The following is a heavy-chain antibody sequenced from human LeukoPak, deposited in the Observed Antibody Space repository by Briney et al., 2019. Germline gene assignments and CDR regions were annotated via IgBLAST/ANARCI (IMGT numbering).Heavy chain of an antibody. J-gene: IGHJ4*02. D-gene: IGHD4-17*01. CDR2: IYHSGST. V-gene: IGHV4-30-2*01. CDR3: ASSSYGDYVFDY. CDR1: GGSISSGGYS. Sequence: SQTLSLTCAVSGGSISSGGYSWSWIRQPPGKGLEWIGYIYHSGSTYYNPSLKSRVTISVDRSENQFSLKLSSVTAADTAVYYCASSSYGDYVFDYWGQGTLVTVSS.